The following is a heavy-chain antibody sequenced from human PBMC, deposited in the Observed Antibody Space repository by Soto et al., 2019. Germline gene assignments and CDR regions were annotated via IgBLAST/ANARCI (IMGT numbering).Heavy chain of an antibody. CDR2: IYYSGST. V-gene: IGHV4-59*08. CDR1: GGSLSSYY. Sequence: SETLSLTWTVSGGSLSSYYWSWIRQPPGKGLEWIGYIYYSGSTNYNPSLKSRVTISVATSKDQFSLKLSSVTAADTAVYYCARHHGGYDYYYYYYMDVWGKGTTVTV. CDR3: ARHHGGYDYYYYYYMDV. D-gene: IGHD5-12*01. J-gene: IGHJ6*03.